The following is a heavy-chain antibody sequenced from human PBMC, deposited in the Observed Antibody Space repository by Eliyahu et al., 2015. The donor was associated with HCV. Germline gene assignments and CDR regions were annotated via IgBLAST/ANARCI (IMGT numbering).Heavy chain of an antibody. CDR1: GGSISTYY. CDR3: ARRGIAMAGTSRIYYYYGMDV. V-gene: IGHV4-59*01. Sequence: QVQLQESGPGLVKPSETLSLTCTVSGGSISTYYWSWIRQPPGKGLEWIGYIYYSGSTNYNPSLKSRVTISADTSKNQFSLKLSSVTAADTAVYYCARRGIAMAGTSRIYYYYGMDVWGQGTTVTVSS. D-gene: IGHD6-19*01. J-gene: IGHJ6*02. CDR2: IYYSGST.